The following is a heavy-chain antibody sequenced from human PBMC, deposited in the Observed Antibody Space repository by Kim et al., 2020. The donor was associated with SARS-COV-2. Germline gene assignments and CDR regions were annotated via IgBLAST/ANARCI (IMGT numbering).Heavy chain of an antibody. J-gene: IGHJ5*02. CDR1: GYTFTSYG. CDR2: ISAYNGNT. V-gene: IGHV1-18*04. CDR3: ARDRALWLVIDINWFDP. D-gene: IGHD6-19*01. Sequence: ASVKVSCKASGYTFTSYGISWVRQAPGQGLEWMGWISAYNGNTNYAQKLQGRVTMTTDTSTSTAYMELRSLRSDDTAVYYCARDRALWLVIDINWFDPWGQGTLVTVSS.